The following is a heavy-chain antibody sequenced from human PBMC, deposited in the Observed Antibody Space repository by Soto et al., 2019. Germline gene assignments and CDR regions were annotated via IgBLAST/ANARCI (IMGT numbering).Heavy chain of an antibody. Sequence: PSETLSLTCTVSGGSISDYYWSWIRQPPGMGLEWIGYISYSGITNYNPSLKSRVTISVDTSKNEFSLKLSSVTAADTAVYYCARGLRLGELSRWGQGTLVTVSS. CDR2: ISYSGIT. D-gene: IGHD3-16*02. CDR1: GGSISDYY. J-gene: IGHJ4*02. V-gene: IGHV4-59*01. CDR3: ARGLRLGELSR.